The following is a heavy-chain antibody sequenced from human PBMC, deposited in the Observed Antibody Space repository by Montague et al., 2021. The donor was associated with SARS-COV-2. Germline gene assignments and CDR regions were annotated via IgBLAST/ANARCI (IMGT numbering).Heavy chain of an antibody. D-gene: IGHD3-10*01. Sequence: SETLSLTCAVYGGSFSGYYWNWIRQPPGKGLEWIGEINHSGSTNYNPSLKRRVTMSVDTSKNQFSLKLSSVTAAGTAVYYCARGPRQGYGFRLGSFDSWGQGTLVTVSS. CDR3: ARGPRQGYGFRLGSFDS. CDR2: INHSGST. CDR1: GGSFSGYY. V-gene: IGHV4-34*01. J-gene: IGHJ4*02.